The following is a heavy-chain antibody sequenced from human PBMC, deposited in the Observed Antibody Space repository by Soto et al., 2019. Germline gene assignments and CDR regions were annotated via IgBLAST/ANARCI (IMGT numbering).Heavy chain of an antibody. J-gene: IGHJ4*02. CDR1: GGSISSYY. V-gene: IGHV4-4*07. D-gene: IGHD3-3*01. CDR2: IDASGST. CDR3: ARGGHDFWSGPSDY. Sequence: PSETLSLTCTVSGGSISSYYCNWIRQPAGKGLEWIGRIDASGSTDYNPSLKSRVTMSVDTSKNQFSLRLSSVTAADTAVYYCARGGHDFWSGPSDYWGQGNLVTVSS.